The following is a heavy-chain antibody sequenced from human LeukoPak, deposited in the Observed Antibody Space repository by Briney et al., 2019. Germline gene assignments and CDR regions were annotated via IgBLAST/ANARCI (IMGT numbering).Heavy chain of an antibody. V-gene: IGHV5-51*01. CDR3: ASYIAVAGTAGAFDI. CDR1: GYNFSKYW. Sequence: GESLKISCKGSGYNFSKYWIGWVRQMPGKGLEWMGIIYPGGSDTRYSPSFQGQVTISADKSISTAYLQWSSLKASDTAMYYCASYIAVAGTAGAFDIWGQGTMVTVSS. J-gene: IGHJ3*02. CDR2: IYPGGSDT. D-gene: IGHD6-19*01.